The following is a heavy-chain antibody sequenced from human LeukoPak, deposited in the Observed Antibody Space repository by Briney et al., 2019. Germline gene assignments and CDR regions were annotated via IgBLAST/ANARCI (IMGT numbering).Heavy chain of an antibody. CDR3: ARLDGGYYYWSGWFDP. D-gene: IGHD3-22*01. V-gene: IGHV1-8*01. J-gene: IGHJ5*02. Sequence: ASVKVSCKASGYTFTSYDINWVRQATGQGLEWMGWMNPNSGNTGYAQKFQGRVTMTRNTSISTAYMELSSLRSEDTAVYYCARLDGGYYYWSGWFDPWGQGTLVTVSS. CDR2: MNPNSGNT. CDR1: GYTFTSYD.